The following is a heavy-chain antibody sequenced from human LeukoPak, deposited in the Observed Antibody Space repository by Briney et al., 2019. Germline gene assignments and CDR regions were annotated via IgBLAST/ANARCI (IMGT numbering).Heavy chain of an antibody. CDR3: ARDRNYYDSSGSEGGWFGP. Sequence: GASVKVSCKASGYTFTGYYMHWVRQAPGQGLEWMGWISAYNGNTNYAQKLQGRVTMTTDTSTSTAYMELRSLRSDDTAVYYCARDRNYYDSSGSEGGWFGPWGQGTLVTVSS. J-gene: IGHJ5*02. D-gene: IGHD3-22*01. CDR1: GYTFTGYY. V-gene: IGHV1-18*04. CDR2: ISAYNGNT.